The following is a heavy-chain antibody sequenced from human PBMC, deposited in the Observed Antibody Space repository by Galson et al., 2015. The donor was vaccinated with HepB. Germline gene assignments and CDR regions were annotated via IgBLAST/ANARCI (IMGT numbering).Heavy chain of an antibody. D-gene: IGHD1-1*01. V-gene: IGHV4-61*01. CDR3: ARAPRRSYNYAMDV. Sequence: LSLTCSVSGGSVSSSSYYWTWIRQPPGKGLEWIGYIYHIASTNYNPSLKSRVLISGDTSKNQFTLKLSSLTAADTAVYYCARAPRRSYNYAMDVWGQGTTVTVSS. CDR1: GGSVSSSSYY. J-gene: IGHJ6*02. CDR2: IYHIAST.